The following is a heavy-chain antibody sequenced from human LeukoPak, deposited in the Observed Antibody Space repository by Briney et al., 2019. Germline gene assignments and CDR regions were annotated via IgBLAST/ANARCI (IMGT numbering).Heavy chain of an antibody. J-gene: IGHJ6*03. CDR3: ARGPHCTNGVCPPFYYMDV. Sequence: GGSLRLSCAAPGFTFSSYWMSWVRKAPGKGLEWVANIKQDGSEKYYVDSVKGRFTISRDNAKNSLYLQMNSLRAEDTAVYYCARGPHCTNGVCPPFYYMDVWGKGTTVTVSS. CDR2: IKQDGSEK. CDR1: GFTFSSYW. D-gene: IGHD2-8*01. V-gene: IGHV3-7*04.